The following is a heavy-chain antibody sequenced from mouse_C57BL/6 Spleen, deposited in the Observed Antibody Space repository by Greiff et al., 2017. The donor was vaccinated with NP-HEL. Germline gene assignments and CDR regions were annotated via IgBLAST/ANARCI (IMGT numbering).Heavy chain of an antibody. CDR1: GYTFTEYT. J-gene: IGHJ4*01. CDR3: ARHETGVYGSSYDYAMDY. D-gene: IGHD1-1*01. CDR2: FYPGRGSI. Sequence: QVQLQQSGAELVKPGASVKLSCKASGYTFTEYTIHWVKQRSGQGLEWIGWFYPGRGSIKYNEKFKDKATLTADKSSSTVYMELSRLTSEDSAVYFCARHETGVYGSSYDYAMDYWGQGTSVTVSS. V-gene: IGHV1-62-2*01.